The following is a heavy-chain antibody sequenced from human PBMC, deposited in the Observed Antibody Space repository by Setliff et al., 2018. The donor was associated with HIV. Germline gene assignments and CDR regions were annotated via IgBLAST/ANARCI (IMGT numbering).Heavy chain of an antibody. CDR3: ARTYYNFWSGDYYYYGMDV. CDR2: INPSGGST. CDR1: GYTFTSYH. Sequence: ASVKVSCKASGYTFTSYHMHWVRQAPGQGLEWMGIINPSGGSTSYAQKFQGRVTMTRDTSTSTVYMELSSLRSEDTAVYYCARTYYNFWSGDYYYYGMDVWGQGTTVTVSS. D-gene: IGHD3-3*01. J-gene: IGHJ6*02. V-gene: IGHV1-46*01.